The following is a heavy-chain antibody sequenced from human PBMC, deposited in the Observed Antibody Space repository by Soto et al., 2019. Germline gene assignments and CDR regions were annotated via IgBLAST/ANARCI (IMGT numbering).Heavy chain of an antibody. CDR2: ISSSGGST. CDR1: GFTFSSYA. CDR3: AKGLFDYYPYYGMDV. J-gene: IGHJ6*02. V-gene: IGHV3-23*01. Sequence: GGSLRLSCAASGFTFSSYAMTWVRQAPGKGLEWVSAISSSGGSTFYADSVKRRFSISRDNSKNTLYLQLNSLRAEDTAVYYCAKGLFDYYPYYGMDVWGQGTTVTVSS.